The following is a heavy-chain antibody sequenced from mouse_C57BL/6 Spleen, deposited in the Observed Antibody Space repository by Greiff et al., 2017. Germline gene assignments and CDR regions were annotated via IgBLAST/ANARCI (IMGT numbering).Heavy chain of an antibody. D-gene: IGHD1-1*01. Sequence: EVQLQQSGPELVKPGASVKISCKASGYTFTDYYMNWVKQSHGKSLEWIGDINPNNGGTSYNQKFKGKATLTVDKSSSTAYMELRSLTSEDSAVYYCARRTTVAPRDWGQGTTLTVSS. CDR3: ARRTTVAPRD. CDR2: INPNNGGT. J-gene: IGHJ2*01. CDR1: GYTFTDYY. V-gene: IGHV1-26*01.